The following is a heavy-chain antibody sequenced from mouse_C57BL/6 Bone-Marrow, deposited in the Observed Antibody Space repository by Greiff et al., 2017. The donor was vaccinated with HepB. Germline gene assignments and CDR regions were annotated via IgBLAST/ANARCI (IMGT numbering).Heavy chain of an antibody. Sequence: EVTLMESGGGLVKPGGSLKLSCAASGFTFSDYGLHWVRQAPEKGLEWVAYISSGSSTIYYADTVKGRFTISRDNAKNTLFLQMTSLRSEDTAMYYCARKETMGYFDYWGQGTTLTVSS. D-gene: IGHD1-1*02. CDR3: ARKETMGYFDY. CDR2: ISSGSSTI. J-gene: IGHJ2*01. V-gene: IGHV5-17*01. CDR1: GFTFSDYG.